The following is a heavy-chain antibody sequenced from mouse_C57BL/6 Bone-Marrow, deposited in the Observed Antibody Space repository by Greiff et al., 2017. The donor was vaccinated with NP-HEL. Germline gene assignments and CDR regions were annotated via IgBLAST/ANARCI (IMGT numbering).Heavy chain of an antibody. CDR3: ARNYYGSSWDFDY. CDR1: GFSLSTFGMG. V-gene: IGHV8-8*01. CDR2: IWWDDDK. J-gene: IGHJ2*01. Sequence: ESGPGILQPSQTLSLTCSFSGFSLSTFGMGVGWIRQPSGKGLEWLAHIWWDDDKYYNPALKSRLTISKDTSKNQVFLKIANVDTADTATYYCARNYYGSSWDFDYWGQGTTLTVSS. D-gene: IGHD1-1*01.